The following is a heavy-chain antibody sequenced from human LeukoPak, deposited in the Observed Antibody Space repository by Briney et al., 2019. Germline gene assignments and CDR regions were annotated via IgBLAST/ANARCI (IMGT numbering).Heavy chain of an antibody. CDR1: GGSISSYY. CDR3: ARGSSSLFDY. Sequence: SDPLSLTCTVSGGSISSYYWSSVRQPPGKGLEWIGYIYYSGSTNYNPFLKSRVTISVDTSKNQFSLKLSSVTAADTAVYYCARGSSSLFDYWGQGTLVTVSS. J-gene: IGHJ4*02. V-gene: IGHV4-59*07. D-gene: IGHD6-19*01. CDR2: IYYSGST.